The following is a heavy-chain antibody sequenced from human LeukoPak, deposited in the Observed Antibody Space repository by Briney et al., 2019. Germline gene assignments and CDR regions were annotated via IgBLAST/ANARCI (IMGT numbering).Heavy chain of an antibody. V-gene: IGHV3-23*01. D-gene: IGHD1-14*01. J-gene: IGHJ6*02. CDR2: INSSGGST. CDR3: ARGGEPYYYYGMDV. CDR1: GFTFSSYA. Sequence: PGGSLRLSCAASGFTFSSYAMSWVRQAPGKGLEWVSVINSSGGSTYYADSVKGRFTISRDNSKNTLYLQMNSLRAEDTAVYYCARGGEPYYYYGMDVWGQGTTVTVSS.